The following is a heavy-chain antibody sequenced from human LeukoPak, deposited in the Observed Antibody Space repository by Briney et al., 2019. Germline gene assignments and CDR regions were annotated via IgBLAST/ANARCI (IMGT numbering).Heavy chain of an antibody. CDR3: ARNEGVLIFDY. CDR2: IYYSGST. CDR1: GGSISSSGYY. V-gene: IGHV4-39*07. Sequence: SETLSLTCTVSGGSISSSGYYWGWIRQPPGKGLEWIGSIYYSGSTNYNPSLKSRVTISVDTSKNQFSLKLSSMTAADTAVYYCARNEGVLIFDYWGQGTLVTVSS. J-gene: IGHJ4*02.